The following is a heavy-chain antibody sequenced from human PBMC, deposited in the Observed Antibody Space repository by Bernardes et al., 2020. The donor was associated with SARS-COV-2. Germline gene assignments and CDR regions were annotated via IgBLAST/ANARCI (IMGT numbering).Heavy chain of an antibody. CDR1: GFTFSSYG. V-gene: IGHV3-30*03. D-gene: IGHD1-26*01. J-gene: IGHJ6*02. CDR3: ASEEWESNYYYYGMDV. Sequence: GGSLRLSCAASGFTFSSYGMHWVRQAPGKGLEWVAVISYDGSNKYYADSVKGRFTISRDNSKNTLYLQMNSLRAEDTAVYYCASEEWESNYYYYGMDVWGQGTTVTVSS. CDR2: ISYDGSNK.